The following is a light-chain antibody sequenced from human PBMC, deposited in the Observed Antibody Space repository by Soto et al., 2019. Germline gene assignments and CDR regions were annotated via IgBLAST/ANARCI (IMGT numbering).Light chain of an antibody. CDR2: AAS. V-gene: IGKV1-5*01. J-gene: IGKJ1*01. Sequence: DIQMTQSPSTLSASVGGRVTITCRASQSISSWLAWYQQKPGKAPNLLIYAASSLETGVPSRFSGSGSGTEFTLSISSLQPDDSASYYCQQYNSYSKTFGQGTKVDIK. CDR3: QQYNSYSKT. CDR1: QSISSW.